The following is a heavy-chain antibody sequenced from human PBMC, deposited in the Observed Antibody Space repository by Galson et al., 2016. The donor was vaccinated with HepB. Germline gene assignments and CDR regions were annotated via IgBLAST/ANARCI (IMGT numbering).Heavy chain of an antibody. Sequence: SLRLSCAASGFTFSSSWMHWVRQAPGKGLVWVSRINSDGSSTNYADSVKGRFTISRDNAKNTLYLRMNSLRAEDTAVYYCARGAIVAVSGRAFDIWGQGTMVTVSS. CDR3: ARGAIVAVSGRAFDI. D-gene: IGHD2-21*02. CDR1: GFTFSSSW. CDR2: INSDGSST. V-gene: IGHV3-74*01. J-gene: IGHJ3*02.